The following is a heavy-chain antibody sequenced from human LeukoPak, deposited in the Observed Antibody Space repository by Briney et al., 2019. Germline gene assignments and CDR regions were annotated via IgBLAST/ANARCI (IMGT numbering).Heavy chain of an antibody. Sequence: GGSLRLSCAASGFSFSSHNMNWVRQAPGKGLEWVSCITSNNDIYYADAVKGRFTISRDNAKNSLYLQMNSLRAEDTAVYYCAGPTCLRGGYCSTNFWGQGTLVTVSS. CDR3: AGPTCLRGGYCSTNF. CDR1: GFSFSSHN. V-gene: IGHV3-21*04. D-gene: IGHD2-2*01. CDR2: ITSNNDI. J-gene: IGHJ4*02.